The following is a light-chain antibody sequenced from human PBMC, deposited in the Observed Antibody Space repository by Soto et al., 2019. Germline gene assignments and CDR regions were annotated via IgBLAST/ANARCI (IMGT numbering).Light chain of an antibody. CDR2: DVS. CDR3: SSYTITSTRV. CDR1: SSDIGSYNY. V-gene: IGLV2-14*01. Sequence: QSALTQPAFVSGSPGQSITISCTGTSSDIGSYNYVSWYQQHPGKAPQLMIYDVSYRPSGVSNRFSGSKSGNTASLTISGLQAEDVADYYCSSYTITSTRVFGGGTPLTVL. J-gene: IGLJ3*02.